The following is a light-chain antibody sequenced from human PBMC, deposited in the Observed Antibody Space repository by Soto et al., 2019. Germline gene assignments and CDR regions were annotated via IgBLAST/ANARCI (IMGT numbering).Light chain of an antibody. CDR1: QSVNIY. CDR2: AAS. V-gene: IGKV3-20*01. Sequence: EIVMTQSPATLSVSPGERATLSCRASQSVNIYLAWYQQKPGQAPRPLIYAASSRATGTPDRFSGSGSGTEFTLIISRLEPEDFAVYYCQQYGSSVLTFGGGTKVDIK. J-gene: IGKJ4*01. CDR3: QQYGSSVLT.